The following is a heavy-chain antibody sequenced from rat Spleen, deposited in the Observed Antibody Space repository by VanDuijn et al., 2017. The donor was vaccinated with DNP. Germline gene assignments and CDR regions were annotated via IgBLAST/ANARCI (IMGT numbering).Heavy chain of an antibody. V-gene: IGHV3-1*01. CDR3: ARWYNYFDY. D-gene: IGHD1-5*01. CDR1: GFSITSNY. J-gene: IGHJ2*01. CDR2: ISYSGTT. Sequence: EVQLQESGPGLMKPSQSLSLTCSVTGFSITSNYWAWIRKLPGNKMEWIGHISYSGTTNYNPSLKSRISITRDTSKNQFFLQLNSVTTEDTATYYCARWYNYFDYWGQGVMVTVSS.